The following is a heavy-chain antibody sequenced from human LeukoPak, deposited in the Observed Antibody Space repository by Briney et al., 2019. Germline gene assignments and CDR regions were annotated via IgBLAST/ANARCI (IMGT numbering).Heavy chain of an antibody. D-gene: IGHD1-26*01. CDR2: INPNSGGT. V-gene: IGHV1-2*02. CDR3: AREGWELLRAFDI. Sequence: ASVKVSCKASGYTFTGYYMHWVRQAPGQGLEWMGWINPNSGGTNYAQKFQGRVTMTRDTSISVVYMELSSLRSDDTAVYYCAREGWELLRAFDIWGQGTMVTVSS. CDR1: GYTFTGYY. J-gene: IGHJ3*02.